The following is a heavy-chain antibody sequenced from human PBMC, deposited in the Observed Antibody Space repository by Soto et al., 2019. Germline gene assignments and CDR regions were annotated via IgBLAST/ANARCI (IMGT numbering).Heavy chain of an antibody. D-gene: IGHD3-16*01. V-gene: IGHV1-69*13. CDR3: ARGGGPYVWFNEF. CDR2: IIPVFGTT. CDR1: GGLFSSFA. J-gene: IGHJ4*02. Sequence: GASVKVSCKDSGGLFSSFAISWVRQAPGQGREWMGGIIPVFGTTNYAQKFQGRVTITADESTNTAYMELSSLTSDDTAMYYCARGGGPYVWFNEFWGQGTQVTVSS.